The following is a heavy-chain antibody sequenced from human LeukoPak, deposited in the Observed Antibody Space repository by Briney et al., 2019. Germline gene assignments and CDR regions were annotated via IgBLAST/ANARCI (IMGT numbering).Heavy chain of an antibody. J-gene: IGHJ4*02. CDR2: ISSSSSYI. V-gene: IGHV3-21*01. CDR1: GFTFSSYS. CDR3: AREAGYYYDSSGY. D-gene: IGHD3-22*01. Sequence: GGSLRLSCAASGFTFSSYSMNWVRQAPGKGLEWVSSISSSSSYIYYADSVKGRFTISRDNAKNSLYLQMNSLRAEDTAVYYCAREAGYYYDSSGYWGQGTLVTVSS.